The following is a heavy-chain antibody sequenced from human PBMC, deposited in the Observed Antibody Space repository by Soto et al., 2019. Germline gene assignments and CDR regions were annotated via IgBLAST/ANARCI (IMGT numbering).Heavy chain of an antibody. V-gene: IGHV3-33*01. CDR3: ARDGSSNHYYYYGMDV. CDR2: IWYDGSNK. Sequence: QVPLVESGGGVVQPGRSLRLSCAASGFTFSSYGMHWVRQAPGKGLEWVAVIWYDGSNKYYADSVKGRFTISRDNSKNTRYLQMNRLRAEDTAVYYCARDGSSNHYYYYGMDVWGQGTTVTVSS. J-gene: IGHJ6*02. CDR1: GFTFSSYG. D-gene: IGHD6-13*01.